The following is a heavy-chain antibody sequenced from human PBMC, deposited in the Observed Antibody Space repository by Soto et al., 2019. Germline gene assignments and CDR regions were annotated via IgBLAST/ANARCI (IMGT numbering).Heavy chain of an antibody. Sequence: GGSLRLSXAASGFTFSSYSMNWVRQAPGKGLEWVSYISSSSGTIWYAESVKGRFTISRDNAKNSLHLQMNSLRAEDTAVYYCARGWGCTGGTCYFDSWGQGMLVTVSS. CDR1: GFTFSSYS. CDR2: ISSSSGTI. D-gene: IGHD2-8*02. V-gene: IGHV3-48*01. CDR3: ARGWGCTGGTCYFDS. J-gene: IGHJ4*02.